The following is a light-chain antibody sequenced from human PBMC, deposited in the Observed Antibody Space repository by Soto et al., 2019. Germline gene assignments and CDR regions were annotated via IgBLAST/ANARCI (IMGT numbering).Light chain of an antibody. CDR1: SSDVGGYNY. V-gene: IGLV2-11*01. Sequence: QSALTQPRSVSGSPGQSVTISCTGTSSDVGGYNYVSWYQQHPGKAPKLMIYDVSKRPSGVPDRFSGSKSGNTASLPISGLQAEDEADYYCCSDAGSNTAVFGGGTKLTVL. CDR2: DVS. J-gene: IGLJ3*02. CDR3: CSDAGSNTAV.